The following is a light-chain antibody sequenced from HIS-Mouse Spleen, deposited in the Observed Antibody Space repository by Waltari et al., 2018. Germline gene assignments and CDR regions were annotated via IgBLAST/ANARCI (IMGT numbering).Light chain of an antibody. CDR2: DVS. J-gene: IGLJ3*02. V-gene: IGLV2-11*01. CDR3: CSYAGSYTWV. CDR1: SSYVGRSNY. Sequence: QSALTQPRSVSGSPGQSVTISCTGTSSYVGRSNYVSWYQQHPGKAPKLMIYDVSKRPSGVPDRFSGSKSGNTASLTISGLQAEVEADYYCCSYAGSYTWVFGGGTKLTVL.